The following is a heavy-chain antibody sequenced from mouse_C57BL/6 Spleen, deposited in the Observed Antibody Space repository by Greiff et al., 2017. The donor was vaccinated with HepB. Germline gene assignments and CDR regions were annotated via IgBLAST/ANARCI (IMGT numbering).Heavy chain of an antibody. J-gene: IGHJ1*03. D-gene: IGHD2-5*01. CDR3: AREGIIFYSNYGYFDV. V-gene: IGHV5-9*04. CDR2: ISGGGGNT. Sequence: EVKLMESGGGLVKPGGSLKLSCAASGFTFSSYTMSWVRQTPEKRLEWVATISGGGGNTNYPDSVKGRFPISRDNAKNTLYLQMRSLRSEDTAMYYCAREGIIFYSNYGYFDVWGTGTTVTVSS. CDR1: GFTFSSYT.